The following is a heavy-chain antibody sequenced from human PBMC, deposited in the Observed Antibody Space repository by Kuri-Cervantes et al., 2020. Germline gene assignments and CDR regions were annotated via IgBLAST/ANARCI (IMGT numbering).Heavy chain of an antibody. CDR3: ARGLRNDY. CDR2: ISSSVSTI. CDR1: GFTFSHYY. D-gene: IGHD5-12*01. Sequence: GESLRLSCEASGFTFSHYYMSWIRQAPGKGLGWVSYISSSVSTIYYAGSVKGRFTISRDNAKNSLYLQMNSLRAEDTAVYYCARGLRNDYWGQGTLVTVSS. J-gene: IGHJ4*02. V-gene: IGHV3-11*01.